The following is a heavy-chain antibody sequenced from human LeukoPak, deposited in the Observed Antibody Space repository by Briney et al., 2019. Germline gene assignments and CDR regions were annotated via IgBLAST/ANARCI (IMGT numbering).Heavy chain of an antibody. CDR3: ARGLVVPAAMGEFDY. J-gene: IGHJ4*02. Sequence: ASVKVSCKASGYTFTTSGINWVRQAPGQGLEWMGCINVYNGNTNYAQKFQGRITMTRDTSTNTAYMELRSLKSDDTAVYYCARGLVVPAAMGEFDYWGQGTLIAVSS. CDR2: INVYNGNT. V-gene: IGHV1-18*01. D-gene: IGHD2-2*01. CDR1: GYTFTTSG.